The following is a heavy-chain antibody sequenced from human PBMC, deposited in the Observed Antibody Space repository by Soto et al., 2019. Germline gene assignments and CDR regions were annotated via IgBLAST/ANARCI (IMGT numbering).Heavy chain of an antibody. Sequence: GSLRLSCAASGFTFSSYAMHWVRQAPGKGLEWVAVISYDGSNKYYADSVKGRFTISRDNSKNTLYLQMNSLRAEDTAVYYCARDRQYCTNGVCYTDYYYGMDVWGQGTTVTVSS. V-gene: IGHV3-30-3*01. CDR1: GFTFSSYA. D-gene: IGHD2-8*01. CDR2: ISYDGSNK. CDR3: ARDRQYCTNGVCYTDYYYGMDV. J-gene: IGHJ6*02.